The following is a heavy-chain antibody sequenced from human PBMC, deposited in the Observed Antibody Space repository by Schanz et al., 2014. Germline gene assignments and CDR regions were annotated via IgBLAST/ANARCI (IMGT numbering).Heavy chain of an antibody. D-gene: IGHD3-22*01. CDR1: GYTFTSYG. V-gene: IGHV1-2*06. Sequence: QVQLVQSGAEVKKPGASVKVSCKASGYTFTSYGISWVRQAPGQGLEWMGRINPNSGGTNYAENFQGRVTMTRDTSTSTVYMELSGLRSEDTAVYYCAGAFDSSGYYFDYWGQGTLVTVSS. J-gene: IGHJ4*02. CDR3: AGAFDSSGYYFDY. CDR2: INPNSGGT.